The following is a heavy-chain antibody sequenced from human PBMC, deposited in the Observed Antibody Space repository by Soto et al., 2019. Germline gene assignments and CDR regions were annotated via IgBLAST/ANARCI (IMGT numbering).Heavy chain of an antibody. CDR3: ARGCSGGSCYNAFDY. D-gene: IGHD2-15*01. J-gene: IGHJ4*02. Sequence: QVQLVQSGAEVKKPGSSVKVSCKASGGTFSSYAISWVRQAPGQGLEWMGGIIPIFGTANYAQKFQGRVTITADESXXTAYMELSSLRSEDTAVYYCARGCSGGSCYNAFDYWGQGTLVTVSS. V-gene: IGHV1-69*12. CDR1: GGTFSSYA. CDR2: IIPIFGTA.